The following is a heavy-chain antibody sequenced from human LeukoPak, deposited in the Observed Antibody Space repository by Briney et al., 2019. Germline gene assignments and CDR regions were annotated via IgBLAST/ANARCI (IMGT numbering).Heavy chain of an antibody. CDR2: IFYSGVT. CDR3: ARLGSQLWRYLDC. J-gene: IGHJ4*02. D-gene: IGHD5-18*01. Sequence: TSETLSLTCTMSGGSMINYYWGWIRQTPGKGLESLGYIFYSGVTDYNPSLKSRLTISIDTSKSQFSLNLNSVTAADTAVYYCARLGSQLWRYLDCWGQGTLVTVSS. CDR1: GGSMINYY. V-gene: IGHV4-59*01.